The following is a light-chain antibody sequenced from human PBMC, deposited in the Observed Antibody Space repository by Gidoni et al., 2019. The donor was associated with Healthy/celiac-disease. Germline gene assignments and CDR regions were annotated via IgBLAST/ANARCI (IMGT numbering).Light chain of an antibody. CDR3: QQSYSTPRT. CDR2: AAS. V-gene: IGKV1-39*01. CDR1: QSISSY. J-gene: IGKJ1*01. Sequence: DPVTITCRVSQSISSYLNWYQQKPGKATKLLIYAASSLQSGVPSRFSGSGSGTDFTLTISSLQPEDFATYYCQQSYSTPRTFGQGTKVEIK.